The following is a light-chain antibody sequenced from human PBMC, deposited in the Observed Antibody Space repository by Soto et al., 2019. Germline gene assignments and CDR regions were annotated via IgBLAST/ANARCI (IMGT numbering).Light chain of an antibody. CDR3: HSYDSSLSTSV. Sequence: QSVLTQPPSVSGAPGQRVTISCTGSSTNIGAGYDVHWYQQLPGTAPKLLIYGNSNRPSGVPDRFSGSKSGTTASLAITGRQADDEADYYCHSYDSSLSTSVFGGGTKLTVL. CDR1: STNIGAGYD. J-gene: IGLJ3*02. V-gene: IGLV1-40*01. CDR2: GNS.